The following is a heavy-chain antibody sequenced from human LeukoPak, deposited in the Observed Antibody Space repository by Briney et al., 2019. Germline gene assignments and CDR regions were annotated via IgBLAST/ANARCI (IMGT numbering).Heavy chain of an antibody. CDR3: ARDQLRYYGSNNYYSDMDF. CDR2: INPNSRGT. D-gene: IGHD3-10*01. J-gene: IGHJ6*02. CDR1: GYTFTDYY. V-gene: IGHV1-2*02. Sequence: ASVKVSCKASGYTFTDYYMHWVRQAPGQGLEWMGWINPNSRGTDSAQKFQGRFSMTRDTSISTAYMELSRLRSDDTAVYFCARDQLRYYGSNNYYSDMDFWGQGTTVTVSS.